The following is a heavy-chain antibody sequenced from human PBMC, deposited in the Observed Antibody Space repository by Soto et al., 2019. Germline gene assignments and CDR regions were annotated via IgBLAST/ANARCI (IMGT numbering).Heavy chain of an antibody. J-gene: IGHJ4*02. CDR2: IIPIFGTA. V-gene: IGHV1-69*01. Sequence: QEQLVQSGAEVKKPGSSVKVSCKASGGIFSSYAISWVRQAPGQGLEWMGGIIPIFGTANYAQKFQARVTITADESTNTAYMDMSSLKSEDTVIYYCARGGSGYVWFNEFWGQGTLVTVSS. CDR3: ARGGSGYVWFNEF. D-gene: IGHD3-22*01. CDR1: GGIFSSYA.